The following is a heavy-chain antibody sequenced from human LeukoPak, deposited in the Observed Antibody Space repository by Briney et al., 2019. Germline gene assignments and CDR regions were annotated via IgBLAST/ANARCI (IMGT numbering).Heavy chain of an antibody. Sequence: PGGSLRLSCAASGFTFNNYAMSWVRQAPGKGLDWVSAIVSGGGRTYYADSVKGRFTISRDSSKDTLYLQMNSLRAEDTAVYYCARDRSYDFWSGYSTPDYWGQGTLVTVSS. V-gene: IGHV3-23*01. CDR1: GFTFNNYA. CDR2: IVSGGGRT. J-gene: IGHJ4*02. D-gene: IGHD3-3*01. CDR3: ARDRSYDFWSGYSTPDY.